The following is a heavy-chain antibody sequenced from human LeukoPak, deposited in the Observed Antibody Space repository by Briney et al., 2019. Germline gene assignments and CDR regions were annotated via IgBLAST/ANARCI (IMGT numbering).Heavy chain of an antibody. Sequence: PGRSLRLSCAASGFTFSSYGMHWVRQAPGKGLEWVAVISYDGSNKYYADSVKGRFTISRDNSKNTLYLQMNSLRAEDTAVYYCAEDGGYYGMDVWGQGTTVTVSS. CDR1: GFTFSSYG. V-gene: IGHV3-30*18. CDR2: ISYDGSNK. J-gene: IGHJ6*02. D-gene: IGHD3-16*01. CDR3: AEDGGYYGMDV.